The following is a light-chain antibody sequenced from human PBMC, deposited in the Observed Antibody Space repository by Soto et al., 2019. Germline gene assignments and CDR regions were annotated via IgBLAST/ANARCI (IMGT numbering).Light chain of an antibody. CDR1: QSISVY. V-gene: IGKV3-11*01. CDR2: DAS. Sequence: EIVLTQSPATLSLSPGERASLSCRASQSISVYLAWYQQKPGQAPRLLIYDASNRATDIPARFSGSGSGTDFTLTISSLEPEDFAVYYCHQRTKWPLTFGGGTKVEIK. J-gene: IGKJ4*01. CDR3: HQRTKWPLT.